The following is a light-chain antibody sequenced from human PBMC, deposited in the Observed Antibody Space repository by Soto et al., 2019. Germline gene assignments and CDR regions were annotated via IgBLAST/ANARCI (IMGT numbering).Light chain of an antibody. CDR2: AAS. CDR1: HGISSW. Sequence: DIQMIQSPSSVPASVGDRVTITCRASHGISSWLAWYQKKPGKAPNLLIYAASSLQSGVPSRFSGSESGTDFTLTISILQPEDCAIYFCQQANSFPITFGQGTRLEIK. J-gene: IGKJ5*01. V-gene: IGKV1-12*01. CDR3: QQANSFPIT.